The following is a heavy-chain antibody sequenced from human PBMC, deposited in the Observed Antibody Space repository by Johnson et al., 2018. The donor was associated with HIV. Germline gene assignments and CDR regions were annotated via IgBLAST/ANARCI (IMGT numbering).Heavy chain of an antibody. CDR1: GFTLSSYG. CDR3: AKIKGSSDAFDI. J-gene: IGHJ3*02. V-gene: IGHV3-30*02. CDR2: IRYDGSNK. Sequence: QVQLVESGGGVVQPGGSLRLSCAASGFTLSSYGMHWVRQAPGKGLEWVAFIRYDGSNKYYADSVKGRFTISRDNSKNTLYLQMNSLRAEDTAVYYCAKIKGSSDAFDIWGQGTMVTVSS. D-gene: IGHD6-6*01.